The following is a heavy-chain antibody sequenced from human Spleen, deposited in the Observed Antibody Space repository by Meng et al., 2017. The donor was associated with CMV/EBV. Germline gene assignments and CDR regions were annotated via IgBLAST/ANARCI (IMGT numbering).Heavy chain of an antibody. CDR3: ARSGRFDY. CDR2: IYTSGST. V-gene: IGHV4-61*02. D-gene: IGHD1-14*01. CDR1: GGSISSGSYY. J-gene: IGHJ4*02. Sequence: VQLQAPGPGRVKPSQTLPPTRTVSGGSISSGSYYWSWIRQPAGKGLEWIGRIYTSGSTNYNPSLKSRVTISVDTSKNQFSLKLSSVTAADTAVYYCARSGRFDYWGQGTLVTVSS.